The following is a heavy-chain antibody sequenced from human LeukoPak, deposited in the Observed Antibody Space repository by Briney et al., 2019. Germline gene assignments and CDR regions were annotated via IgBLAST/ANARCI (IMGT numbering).Heavy chain of an antibody. Sequence: GESLKISCKGSGYSFTSYWIGWVRLMPGKGLEWMGIIYPGDSDTRYSPSFQGQVTISADKSISTAYLQWSSLKASDTAMYYCARLQSYYDILTSFQGDVWGQGTTVTVSS. V-gene: IGHV5-51*01. J-gene: IGHJ6*02. CDR2: IYPGDSDT. CDR1: GYSFTSYW. CDR3: ARLQSYYDILTSFQGDV. D-gene: IGHD3-9*01.